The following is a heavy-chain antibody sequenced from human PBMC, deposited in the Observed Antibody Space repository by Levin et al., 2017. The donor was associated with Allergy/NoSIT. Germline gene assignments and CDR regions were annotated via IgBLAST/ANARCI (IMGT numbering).Heavy chain of an antibody. CDR1: GFGFADFG. CDR3: ARDPPSGAFYAHH. J-gene: IGHJ5*02. CDR2: ITLDGETV. D-gene: IGHD2/OR15-2a*01. V-gene: IGHV3-20*04. Sequence: GGSLRLSCATSGFGFADFGMNWVRQVPGKGLEWVAGITLDGETVGYADSVKGRFTISRDNAKQSLLLQLNRLRAEDTGLHYCARDPPSGAFYAHHWGQGTLVTGSS.